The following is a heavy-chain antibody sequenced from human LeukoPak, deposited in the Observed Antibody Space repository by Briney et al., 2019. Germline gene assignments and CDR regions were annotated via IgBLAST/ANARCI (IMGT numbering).Heavy chain of an antibody. Sequence: GGSLRLSCAASGFTFSNYNMNWVRQAPGKGLDWVSFISSSSSYIYHADSVKGRFTISRDNSKNTLYLQMNSPRAEDTAVYYCAKDTVTPINYYYYYMDVWGKGTTVTISS. CDR2: ISSSSSYI. J-gene: IGHJ6*03. CDR3: AKDTVTPINYYYYYMDV. CDR1: GFTFSNYN. D-gene: IGHD4-17*01. V-gene: IGHV3-21*01.